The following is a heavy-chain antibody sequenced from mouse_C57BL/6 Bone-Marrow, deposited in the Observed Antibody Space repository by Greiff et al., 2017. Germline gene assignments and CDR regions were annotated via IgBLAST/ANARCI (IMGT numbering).Heavy chain of an antibody. Sequence: VQLQQSGAELVKPGASVKMSCKASGYTFTSYWITWVKQRPGQGLEWIGVIYPKSGNTYYNEKFKSKATLTADKSSSTAYMELRSLTSEDSAVYFCARAGYDGYYAGAYWGQGTLVTVSA. CDR2: IYPKSGNT. CDR3: ARAGYDGYYAGAY. V-gene: IGHV1-55*01. D-gene: IGHD2-3*01. CDR1: GYTFTSYW. J-gene: IGHJ3*01.